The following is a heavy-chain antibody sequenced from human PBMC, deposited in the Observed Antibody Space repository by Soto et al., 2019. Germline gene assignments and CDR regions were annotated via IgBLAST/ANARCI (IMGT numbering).Heavy chain of an antibody. V-gene: IGHV4-59*08. CDR2: IYYSGST. Sequence: QVQLQESGPGLVKPSETLSLTCTVSGGSISSYYWSWIRQPPGKGLEWIGYIYYSGSTNYNPSLKRRVTISVDTSKKQYSLKLCSVTAADTAVYYCASLWGWSVDYWGQGTLVTVSS. D-gene: IGHD3-16*01. CDR1: GGSISSYY. CDR3: ASLWGWSVDY. J-gene: IGHJ4*02.